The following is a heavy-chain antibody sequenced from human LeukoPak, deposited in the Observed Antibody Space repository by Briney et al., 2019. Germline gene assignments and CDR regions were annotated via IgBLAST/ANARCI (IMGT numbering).Heavy chain of an antibody. V-gene: IGHV3-72*01. J-gene: IGHJ3*02. CDR3: AKDIGGYYDSDGAFDI. Sequence: GGSLRLSCAASGFTFSDHYVDWVRQAPGKGLEWVGRSRNKANNDTTEYAASVKGRFTISREDSKNTMYLQMNSLRAEDTALYYCAKDIGGYYDSDGAFDIWGQGTMVTVSS. CDR2: SRNKANNDTT. CDR1: GFTFSDHY. D-gene: IGHD3-22*01.